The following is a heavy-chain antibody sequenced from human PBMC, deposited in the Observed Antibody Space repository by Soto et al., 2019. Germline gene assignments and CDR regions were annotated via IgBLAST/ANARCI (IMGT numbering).Heavy chain of an antibody. J-gene: IGHJ6*02. Sequence: SETLSLTCTVSNGSVSSGTYSWSWVRQPPGKGLEWIGYIYYSGTTYYTPSLKSRLTMSMDRANDHFSLNLTSVTAADTAVYFCASGHYYYGMDFWGQGITVTVSS. CDR2: IYYSGTT. CDR3: ASGHYYYGMDF. CDR1: NGSVSSGTYS. V-gene: IGHV4-30-2*01.